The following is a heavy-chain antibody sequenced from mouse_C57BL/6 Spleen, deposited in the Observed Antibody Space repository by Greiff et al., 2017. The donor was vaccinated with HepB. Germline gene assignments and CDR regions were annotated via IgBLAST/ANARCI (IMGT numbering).Heavy chain of an antibody. Sequence: DVQLVESGGDLVKPGGSLKLSCAASGFTFSSYGMSWVRQTPDKRLEWVATISSGGSYTYYPDSVKGRFTISRDNAKNTLYLQMSSLKSEDTAMYYCARMGEGGYFYWYFDVWGTGTTVTVSS. CDR3: ARMGEGGYFYWYFDV. CDR2: ISSGGSYT. V-gene: IGHV5-6*01. CDR1: GFTFSSYG. D-gene: IGHD2-3*01. J-gene: IGHJ1*03.